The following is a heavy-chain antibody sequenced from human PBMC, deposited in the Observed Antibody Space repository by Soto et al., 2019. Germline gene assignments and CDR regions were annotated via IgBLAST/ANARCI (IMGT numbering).Heavy chain of an antibody. CDR1: GGTFSSYA. Sequence: QVQLVQSGAEVKKPGSSVKVSCKASGGTFSSYAISWVRQAPGQGLEWMGGIIPIFGTANYAQKFQGRVTITADEYTSTDYMELSSLRSEDTAVYYCARKNDFWGGYSYGMDVWGQGTTVTVSS. J-gene: IGHJ6*02. CDR2: IIPIFGTA. V-gene: IGHV1-69*01. D-gene: IGHD3-3*01. CDR3: ARKNDFWGGYSYGMDV.